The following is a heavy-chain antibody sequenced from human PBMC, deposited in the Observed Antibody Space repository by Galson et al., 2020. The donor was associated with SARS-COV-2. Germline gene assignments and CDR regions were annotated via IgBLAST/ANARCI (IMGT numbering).Heavy chain of an antibody. CDR1: GGSTSSGGYY. D-gene: IGHD6-13*01. V-gene: IGHV4-31*03. J-gene: IGHJ1*01. CDR3: ASVSSSWTAEYFQH. Sequence: ETSETLSLTCTVSGGSTSSGGYYWSWIRQHPGKGLQWIGYIYYSGSTYYNPSLKSRVTISVDTSKNQFSLKLSSVNAADTAVYYCASVSSSWTAEYFQHWGQGTLVTVSS. CDR2: IYYSGST.